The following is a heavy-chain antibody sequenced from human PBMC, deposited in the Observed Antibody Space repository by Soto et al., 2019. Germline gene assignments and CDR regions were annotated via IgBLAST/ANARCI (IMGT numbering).Heavy chain of an antibody. CDR2: ISAYNGNT. D-gene: IGHD1-26*01. Sequence: QVQLVQSGAEVKKPGASVKVSCKASGYTFTSYGISWVRQAPGQGLEWMGWISAYNGNTNYAQKIQGRVTMTTDTTTSTAYMELRSPRSDDTAVYYCARDGRYSGSYGGYYFDYWGQGTLVTVSS. CDR3: ARDGRYSGSYGGYYFDY. CDR1: GYTFTSYG. V-gene: IGHV1-18*01. J-gene: IGHJ4*02.